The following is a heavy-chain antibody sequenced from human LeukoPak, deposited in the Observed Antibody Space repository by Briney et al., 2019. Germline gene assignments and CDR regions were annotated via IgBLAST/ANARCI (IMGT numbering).Heavy chain of an antibody. CDR1: GFSLSTSGVG. V-gene: IGHV2-5*02. J-gene: IGHJ4*02. CDR2: IYWDDDK. Sequence: SGPTLVSPTQTLTLTCTFSGFSLSTSGVGVGWIRQPPGKALEWLALIYWDDDKRYSPSLKSRLTITKDTSKNQVVLTMTNMDPVDTATYYCAHSKSWWLRAAATFDYWGQGTLVTVSS. CDR3: AHSKSWWLRAAATFDY. D-gene: IGHD5-12*01.